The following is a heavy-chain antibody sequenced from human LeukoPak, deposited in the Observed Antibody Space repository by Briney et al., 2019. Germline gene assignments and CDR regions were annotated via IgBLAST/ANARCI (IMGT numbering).Heavy chain of an antibody. D-gene: IGHD3-16*01. CDR2: IYNDGST. Sequence: PGGSLILSCAASGFTVSNSYISWVRQAPGKGLEWVSIIYNDGSTYYADSVKGRITISRDKSENTLYLQMNSLRAEDTAVYYCAITSSYAFDIWGQGTMVTVFS. J-gene: IGHJ3*02. V-gene: IGHV3-53*01. CDR3: AITSSYAFDI. CDR1: GFTVSNSY.